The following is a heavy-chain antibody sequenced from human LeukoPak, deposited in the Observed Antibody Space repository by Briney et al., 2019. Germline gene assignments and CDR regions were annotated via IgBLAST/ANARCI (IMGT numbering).Heavy chain of an antibody. CDR3: AKASVYYDFWSGYYNYYYYYMDV. D-gene: IGHD3-3*01. CDR1: GFTFDDYA. J-gene: IGHJ6*03. V-gene: IGHV3-43*02. Sequence: GGSLRLSCAAAGFTFDDYAMHWVRQAPGKGLEWVSLISGDGGSTYYADSVKGRFTISRDNSKNSLYLQMNSLRTEDTALYYCAKASVYYDFWSGYYNYYYYYMDVWGKGTTVTVSS. CDR2: ISGDGGST.